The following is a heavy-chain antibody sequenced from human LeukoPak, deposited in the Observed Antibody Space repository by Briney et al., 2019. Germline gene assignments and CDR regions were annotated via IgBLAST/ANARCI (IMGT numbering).Heavy chain of an antibody. CDR1: GGSFSGYY. J-gene: IGHJ6*03. D-gene: IGHD3-10*01. V-gene: IGHV4-34*01. CDR2: INHSGST. CDR3: ARGGIPELWFGDYYYYMDV. Sequence: SETLSLTCAVYGGSFSGYYWSWIRQPPGKGLEWIGEINHSGSTNYNPSLKSRVTISVDTSKNQFSLKLSSVTAADTAVYYCARGGIPELWFGDYYYYMDVWGKGTTVTVSS.